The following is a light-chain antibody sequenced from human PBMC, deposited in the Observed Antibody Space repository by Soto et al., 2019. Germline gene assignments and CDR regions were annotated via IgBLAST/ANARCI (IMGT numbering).Light chain of an antibody. CDR2: EVS. J-gene: IGLJ2*01. V-gene: IGLV2-18*02. Sequence: QSVLTQPPSVSGSPGQSVTISCTGTSSDVGSYNRVSWYQQPPGTAPKLMIYEVSNRPSGVPDRFSGSKSGNTASLTISGLQSEDEADYYCSSYTSSSTLVCGGGTKLTVL. CDR3: SSYTSSSTLV. CDR1: SSDVGSYNR.